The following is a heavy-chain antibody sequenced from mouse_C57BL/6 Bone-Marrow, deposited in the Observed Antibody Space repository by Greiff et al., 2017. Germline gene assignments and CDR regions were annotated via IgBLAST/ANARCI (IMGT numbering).Heavy chain of an antibody. CDR3: ARDYYGSSDWYVDV. D-gene: IGHD1-1*01. CDR2: IDPNSGGT. J-gene: IGHJ1*03. CDR1: GYTFTSYW. V-gene: IGHV1-72*01. Sequence: QVQLQQPGAELVKPGASVKLSCKASGYTFTSYWMHWVKQRPGRGLEWIGRIDPNSGGTKYNEKFKSTATLTVDNPSSTAYMQLSSLTSADSAVYYCARDYYGSSDWYVDVWGTGTTVTVSS.